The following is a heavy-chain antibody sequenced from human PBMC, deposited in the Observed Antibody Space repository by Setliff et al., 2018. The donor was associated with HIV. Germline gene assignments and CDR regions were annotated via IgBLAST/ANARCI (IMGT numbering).Heavy chain of an antibody. CDR2: ISNDGGRE. CDR3: ANMQWASNAWYSFDY. D-gene: IGHD6-19*01. CDR1: GFTFTNYL. J-gene: IGHJ4*02. Sequence: GGSLRLSCAASGFTFTNYLMAWIRQAPGRGLEWAAIISNDGGREYYVDSVKGRFTISRDNAKSSLYLQMNSLRAEDTAVYYCANMQWASNAWYSFDYWGQGALVTVSS. V-gene: IGHV3-7*03.